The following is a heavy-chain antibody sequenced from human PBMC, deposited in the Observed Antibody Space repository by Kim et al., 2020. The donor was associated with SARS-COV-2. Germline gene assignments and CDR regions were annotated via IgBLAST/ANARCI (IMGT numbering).Heavy chain of an antibody. V-gene: IGHV3-20*04. CDR2: VTWNGGST. CDR1: GVTFDNYG. CDR3: ARGFYNGPFDC. D-gene: IGHD1-1*01. Sequence: GGSLRLSCAASGVTFDNYGMSWVRQATGKGLEWVAGVTWNGGSTGYVDSVKGRFTISRDNAKKSLYLQMNSLRAEDTALYFCARGFYNGPFDCWGQGTL. J-gene: IGHJ4*02.